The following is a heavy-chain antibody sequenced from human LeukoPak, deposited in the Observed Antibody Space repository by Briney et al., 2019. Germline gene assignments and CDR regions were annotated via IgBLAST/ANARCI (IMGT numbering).Heavy chain of an antibody. V-gene: IGHV1-58*02. J-gene: IGHJ4*02. CDR2: IVVGNGNT. Sequence: SVKVSCKASDCTFTDSLMQWLRQARGQRLEWIGWIVVGNGNTNYAQKFQERVTITRDMSTSTAYMELSSLRSEDTAVFYCATGSGWYSPDYWGQGTLVTVSS. CDR1: DCTFTDSL. CDR3: ATGSGWYSPDY. D-gene: IGHD6-19*01.